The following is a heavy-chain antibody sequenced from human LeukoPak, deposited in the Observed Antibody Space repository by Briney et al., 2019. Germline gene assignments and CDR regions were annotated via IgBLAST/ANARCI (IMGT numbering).Heavy chain of an antibody. D-gene: IGHD4-17*01. CDR1: EFDFSSHA. V-gene: IGHV3-23*01. Sequence: PGGSLRLSCAASEFDFSSHAVTWVRQAPGKGLEWVSAISISGSKTYYADSVKGRFTISRDNSKNTLYLQMNSLRAEDTAVYYCANEIRPNDYWGQGTQVTVSS. CDR2: ISISGSKT. CDR3: ANEIRPNDY. J-gene: IGHJ4*02.